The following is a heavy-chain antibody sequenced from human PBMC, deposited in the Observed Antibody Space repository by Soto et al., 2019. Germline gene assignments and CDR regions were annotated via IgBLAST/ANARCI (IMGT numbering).Heavy chain of an antibody. V-gene: IGHV3-23*01. Sequence: PGGSLGLSCAASGFTFSTYAVSWVRQAPGKGLEWVSAISGSGGSTYYTDSVKGRFTISRDNSKNTLYLQMNSLRAEDTAVYYCAVRKTGSFFDYWGQGTLVTVSS. J-gene: IGHJ4*02. D-gene: IGHD1-26*01. CDR3: AVRKTGSFFDY. CDR2: ISGSGGST. CDR1: GFTFSTYA.